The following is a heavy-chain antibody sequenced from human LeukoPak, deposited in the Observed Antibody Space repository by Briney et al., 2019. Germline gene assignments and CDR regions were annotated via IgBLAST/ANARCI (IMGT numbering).Heavy chain of an antibody. V-gene: IGHV3-15*01. CDR2: IKSKTDGGTT. CDR3: TTAVVGDIVVVPAAYYFDY. CDR1: GFTFSSYS. D-gene: IGHD2-2*01. J-gene: IGHJ4*02. Sequence: TGGSLRLSCAASGFTFSSYSMNWVRQAPGKGLEWVGRIKSKTDGGTTDYAAPVKGRFTISRDDSKNTLYLQMNSLKTEDTAVYYCTTAVVGDIVVVPAAYYFDYWGQGTLVTVSS.